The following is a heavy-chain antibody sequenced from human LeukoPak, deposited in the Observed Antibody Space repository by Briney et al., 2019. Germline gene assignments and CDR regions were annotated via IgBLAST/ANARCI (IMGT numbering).Heavy chain of an antibody. CDR2: INPNSGGT. J-gene: IGHJ6*03. D-gene: IGHD3-10*01. CDR1: GYTFTGYY. Sequence: ASVKVSCRASGYTFTGYYMHWVRQAPGQGLEWMGWINPNSGGTNYAQKFQGRVTMTRDTSISTAYMELSSLRSEDTAVYYCARAHRDYYGSLYYMDVWGKGTTVTVSS. V-gene: IGHV1-2*02. CDR3: ARAHRDYYGSLYYMDV.